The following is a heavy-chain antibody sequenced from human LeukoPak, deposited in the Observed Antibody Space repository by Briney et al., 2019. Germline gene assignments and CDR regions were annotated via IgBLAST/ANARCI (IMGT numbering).Heavy chain of an antibody. Sequence: GGSLRLSCAASGFTFSSYSMNWVRQAPGKGLEWVSSISSSSSYIYYADSVKGRFTISRDNAKNSLYLQMNSLRAEDTAVYYCARRSSSWSNWFDPWGQGTLVTVSS. V-gene: IGHV3-21*01. D-gene: IGHD6-13*01. CDR3: ARRSSSWSNWFDP. CDR1: GFTFSSYS. CDR2: ISSSSSYI. J-gene: IGHJ5*02.